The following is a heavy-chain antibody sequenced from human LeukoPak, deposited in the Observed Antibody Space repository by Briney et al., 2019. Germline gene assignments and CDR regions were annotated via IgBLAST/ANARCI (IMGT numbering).Heavy chain of an antibody. Sequence: GASVKVSCKASGYTSTSYDINWVRQATGQGLEWMGWINPNSGGTNYAQKFQGRVTMTRDTSISTAYMELSRLRSDDTAVYYCARVWGLSGGYWGQGTMVTVSS. CDR2: INPNSGGT. J-gene: IGHJ3*01. V-gene: IGHV1-2*02. D-gene: IGHD3-10*01. CDR3: ARVWGLSGGY. CDR1: GYTSTSYD.